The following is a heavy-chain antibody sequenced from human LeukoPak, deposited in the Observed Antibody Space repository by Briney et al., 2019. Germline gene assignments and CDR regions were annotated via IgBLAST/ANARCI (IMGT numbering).Heavy chain of an antibody. Sequence: GGSLRLSCAASEFTFNSYGMHWVRQAPGKGLEWVAVMSYDGSGKYYADSVKGRFTISRDNSKSTLYLQMNSLRAEDTAVYYCAREAGYGMDVWGQGTTVTVSS. J-gene: IGHJ6*02. V-gene: IGHV3-30*03. D-gene: IGHD6-19*01. CDR2: MSYDGSGK. CDR3: AREAGYGMDV. CDR1: EFTFNSYG.